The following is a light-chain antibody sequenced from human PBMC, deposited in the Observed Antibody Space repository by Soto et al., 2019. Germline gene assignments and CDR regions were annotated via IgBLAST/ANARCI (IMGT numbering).Light chain of an antibody. J-gene: IGKJ2*01. CDR3: QQYNNWPPYT. CDR1: QSVSSN. Sequence: EIVMTQSPATLSVSPGERATLSCRASQSVSSNLAWYQQKPGQAPRLLIYGASTRATGIPGRFSGSGSGTEFTITISSLQSEDFAVYYCQQYNNWPPYTFGQGTKLEIK. CDR2: GAS. V-gene: IGKV3-15*01.